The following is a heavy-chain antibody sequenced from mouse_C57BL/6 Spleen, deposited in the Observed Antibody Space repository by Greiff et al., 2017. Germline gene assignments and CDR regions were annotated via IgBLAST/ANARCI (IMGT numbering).Heavy chain of an antibody. CDR2: IDPETGGT. CDR1: GYTFTDYE. V-gene: IGHV1-15*01. CDR3: TKEGRYPYAMDY. J-gene: IGHJ4*01. Sequence: VQLQESGAELVRPGASVTLSCKASGYTFTDYEMHWVKQTPVHGLEWIGAIDPETGGTAYNQKFKGKAILTADKSSRTAYMELRSLTSEDSAVYYCTKEGRYPYAMDYWGQGTSVTVSS. D-gene: IGHD2-12*01.